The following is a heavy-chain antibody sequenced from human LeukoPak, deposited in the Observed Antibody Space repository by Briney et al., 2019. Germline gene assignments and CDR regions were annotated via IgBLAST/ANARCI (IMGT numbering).Heavy chain of an antibody. CDR3: ARHGRYLFFDY. D-gene: IGHD2-2*02. CDR2: IYHSGST. CDR1: GYSISSGYY. J-gene: IGHJ4*02. Sequence: SETLSLTCAVSGYSISSGYYWGWIRQPPGKGLEWIGSIYHSGSTYYNPSLKSRVTISVDTSKNQFSLKLSSVTAADTAVYYCARHGRYLFFDYWGQGTLVTVSS. V-gene: IGHV4-38-2*01.